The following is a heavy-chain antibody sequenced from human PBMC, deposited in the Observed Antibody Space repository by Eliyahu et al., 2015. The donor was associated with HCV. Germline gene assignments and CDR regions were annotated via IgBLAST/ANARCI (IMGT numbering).Heavy chain of an antibody. CDR3: SSGGGGIAVAGTGGWFDP. CDR2: IYYSGST. V-gene: IGHV4-59*01. CDR1: GGSITTYY. Sequence: QVQLQESGPGLVKPSETLSLTCTVSGGSITTYYWSRHPQPPGKGLEWIGYIYYSGSTNYNPSLKSRVTMSVDTSKNQFSLKLSSVTAADTAVYYCSSGGGGIAVAGTGGWFDPWGQGTLVTVSS. J-gene: IGHJ5*02. D-gene: IGHD6-19*01.